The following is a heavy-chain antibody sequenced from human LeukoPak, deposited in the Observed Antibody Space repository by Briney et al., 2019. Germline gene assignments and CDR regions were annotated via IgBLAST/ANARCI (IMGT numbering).Heavy chain of an antibody. V-gene: IGHV1-2*02. Sequence: GASVKVSCKASGYTFTGYYVHWVRQAPGQGLEWMGWINPNSGGTNYAQKFQGRVTMTRDTSISTAYMELSRLRSDDTAVYYCARDDSSGYPGWFDPWGQGTLVTVSS. CDR2: INPNSGGT. J-gene: IGHJ5*02. D-gene: IGHD3-22*01. CDR1: GYTFTGYY. CDR3: ARDDSSGYPGWFDP.